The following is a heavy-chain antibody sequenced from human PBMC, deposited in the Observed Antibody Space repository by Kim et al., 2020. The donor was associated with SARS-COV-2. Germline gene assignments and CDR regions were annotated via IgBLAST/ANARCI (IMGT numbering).Heavy chain of an antibody. Sequence: LKRRVTISVDTSKNQFSVKLSSVTAADTAVYYCARAGYDYPYYYYYYMDVWGKGTTVTVSS. CDR3: ARAGYDYPYYYYYYMDV. D-gene: IGHD5-12*01. V-gene: IGHV4-31*02. J-gene: IGHJ6*03.